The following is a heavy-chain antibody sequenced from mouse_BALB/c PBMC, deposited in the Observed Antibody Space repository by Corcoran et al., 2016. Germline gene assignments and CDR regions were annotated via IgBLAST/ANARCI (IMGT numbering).Heavy chain of an antibody. D-gene: IGHD2-1*01. CDR2: INTYTGEP. V-gene: IGHV9-1*02. CDR3: ARSLYGNFDY. Sequence: QIQLVQSGPELKKPGETVKISCKASGYTFTNYGMNWVKQAPGKGLKWMGWINTYTGEPTYADDFKGRFAFSLETSASTAYLQINNLKNEDIATYFFARSLYGNFDYWSQGTTLTVSS. J-gene: IGHJ2*01. CDR1: GYTFTNYG.